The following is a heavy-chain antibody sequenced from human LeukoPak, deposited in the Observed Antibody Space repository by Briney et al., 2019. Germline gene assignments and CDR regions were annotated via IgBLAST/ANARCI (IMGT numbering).Heavy chain of an antibody. CDR3: ARDGEVGATNYYYYMDV. V-gene: IGHV4-4*02. CDR2: IYHSGST. D-gene: IGHD1-26*01. J-gene: IGHJ6*03. CDR1: GGSISSSNW. Sequence: SGTLSLTCAVSGGSISSSNWWSWVRQPPGEGLEWIGEIYHSGSTNYNPSLKSRVTISVDKSKNQFSLKLSSVTAADTAVYYCARDGEVGATNYYYYMDVWGKGTTVTVSS.